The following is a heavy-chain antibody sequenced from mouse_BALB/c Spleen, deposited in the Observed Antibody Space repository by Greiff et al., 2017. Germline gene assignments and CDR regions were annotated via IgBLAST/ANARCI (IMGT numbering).Heavy chain of an antibody. CDR1: GYTFTDYY. CDR2: IYPGSGNT. J-gene: IGHJ4*01. Sequence: LVESGPELVKPGASVKISCKASGYTFTDYYINWVKQKPGQGLEWIGWIYPGSGNTKYNEKFKGKATLTVDTSSSTAYMQLSSLTSEDTAVYFCARYGYYAMDYWGQGTSVTVSS. D-gene: IGHD1-1*02. CDR3: ARYGYYAMDY. V-gene: IGHV1-84*02.